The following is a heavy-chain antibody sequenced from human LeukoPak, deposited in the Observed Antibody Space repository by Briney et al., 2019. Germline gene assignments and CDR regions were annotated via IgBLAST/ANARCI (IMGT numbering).Heavy chain of an antibody. CDR2: INPGGRT. Sequence: SETLSLTCAVSGGSFSGYSWSWIRQPPGKGLEWIGEINPGGRTNYNPSLKSRVTISVDTSKNQFSLKLSSVTAADTAVYYCARGILFDIWGQGTMVTVSS. V-gene: IGHV4-34*01. CDR3: ARGILFDI. J-gene: IGHJ3*02. CDR1: GGSFSGYS.